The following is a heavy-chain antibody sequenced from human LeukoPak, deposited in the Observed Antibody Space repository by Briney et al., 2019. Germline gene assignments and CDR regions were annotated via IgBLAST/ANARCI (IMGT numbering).Heavy chain of an antibody. J-gene: IGHJ4*02. CDR1: GFTFSNYW. D-gene: IGHD3-22*01. Sequence: GGSLRLSCAVSGFTFSNYWMTWVRQAPGKGLEWVANIKQDGSEKYYVDSVKGRFTISRDNAKNSLYLQMNSLRAEDTAVYYCARGGYDSSGYRIEDYWGQGTLVTVSS. V-gene: IGHV3-7*01. CDR3: ARGGYDSSGYRIEDY. CDR2: IKQDGSEK.